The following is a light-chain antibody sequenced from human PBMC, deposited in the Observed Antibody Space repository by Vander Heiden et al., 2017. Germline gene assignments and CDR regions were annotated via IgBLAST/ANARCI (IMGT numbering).Light chain of an antibody. J-gene: IGKJ1*01. CDR1: QGISNY. V-gene: IGKV1-27*01. CDR2: AAS. Sequence: DVQMTQSPSSLSASVGDRVTITCRASQGISNYLAWYQQKPGKVPKLLIYAASTWQAGVPSRFRGSRSRTDFPLTISSLQPEDVAPYYCHMYYTAPKWTFGQGTKVEIK. CDR3: HMYYTAPKWT.